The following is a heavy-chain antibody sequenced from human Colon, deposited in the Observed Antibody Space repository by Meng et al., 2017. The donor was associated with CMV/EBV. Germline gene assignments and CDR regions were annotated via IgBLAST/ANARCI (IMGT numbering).Heavy chain of an antibody. CDR2: IYGGGDT. D-gene: IGHD6-13*01. CDR3: ASPPPIGAAFDY. Sequence: EVEVVEAGGCVVQPGGALRLSCAVAGFNVGSNFMSWVRQAPGKGLEWVSVIYGGGDTDYVDSVKGRFTISRDNSKNMLYLQMNSLRVEDTALYYCASPPPIGAAFDYWGRGTLVTVSS. J-gene: IGHJ4*02. CDR1: GFNVGSNF. V-gene: IGHV3-66*01.